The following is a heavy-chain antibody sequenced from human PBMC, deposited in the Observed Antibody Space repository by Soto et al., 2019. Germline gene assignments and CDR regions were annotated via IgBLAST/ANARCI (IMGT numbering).Heavy chain of an antibody. D-gene: IGHD2-2*02. Sequence: SETLSLTCTVSGGSIRSYCWTWIRQPPGKGLEWIGYIYHSGTTYYNPSLKSRVTISVDRSKNQFSLKLSSVTAADTAVYYCASFAAAIGWFDPWGQGTLVTVSS. V-gene: IGHV4-30-2*01. J-gene: IGHJ5*02. CDR1: GGSIRSYC. CDR2: IYHSGTT. CDR3: ASFAAAIGWFDP.